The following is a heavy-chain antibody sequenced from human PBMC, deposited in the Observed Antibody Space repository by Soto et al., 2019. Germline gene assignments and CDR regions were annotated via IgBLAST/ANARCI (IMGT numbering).Heavy chain of an antibody. V-gene: IGHV3-74*01. Sequence: EVQLVESGGGLVQPGGSLRLSCAASGFTFSSYWMHWVRQAPGKGLVWVSRINSDGSSTSYADSVKGRFTISRDNAKNTLYLQMNSLGAEDTAVYYCARGVYYYYGMDVWGQGTTVTVSS. J-gene: IGHJ6*02. CDR2: INSDGSST. CDR3: ARGVYYYYGMDV. CDR1: GFTFSSYW.